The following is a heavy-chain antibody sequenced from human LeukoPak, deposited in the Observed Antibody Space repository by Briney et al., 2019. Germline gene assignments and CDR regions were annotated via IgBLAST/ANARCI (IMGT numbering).Heavy chain of an antibody. CDR2: TSNDGSDK. J-gene: IGHJ4*02. CDR3: AKVAAILFGFFDY. V-gene: IGHV3-30*18. Sequence: PGRSLRLSCAASGFTFSSYGMHWVRQAPGKGLEWVAVTSNDGSDKFYADSVKGRFTISRDNSKNTLYLQMNSLRAEDTAVYYCAKVAAILFGFFDYWGQGTLVTVSS. D-gene: IGHD2-21*01. CDR1: GFTFSSYG.